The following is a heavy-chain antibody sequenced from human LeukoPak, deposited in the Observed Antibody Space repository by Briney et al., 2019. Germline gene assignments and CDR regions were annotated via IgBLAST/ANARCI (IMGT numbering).Heavy chain of an antibody. D-gene: IGHD3-3*01. J-gene: IGHJ4*02. CDR3: AKGSGRFLEWGNLDY. V-gene: IGHV3-23*01. CDR2: ISGSGGST. Sequence: GSLRLSCAASGFTFSSYAMSWVRQAPGKGLEWVSAISGSGGSTYYADSVKGRFTISRDNSKNTLYLEMNSLRAEDTAVYYCAKGSGRFLEWGNLDYWGQGTLVTVSS. CDR1: GFTFSSYA.